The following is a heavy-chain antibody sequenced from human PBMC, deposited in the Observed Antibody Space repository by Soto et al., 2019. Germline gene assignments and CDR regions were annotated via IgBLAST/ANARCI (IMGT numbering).Heavy chain of an antibody. Sequence: ASVKVSCKASGYTFTNYHIHWVRQAPEDGLEWMGRINPSGGTTIYAQKFHGRVTMTRDTSTSTVYMELSSLRSEDTAVYYCATSSGWNIRSNYWGQGTLVTVSS. V-gene: IGHV1-46*01. D-gene: IGHD6-19*01. J-gene: IGHJ4*02. CDR1: GYTFTNYH. CDR2: INPSGGTT. CDR3: ATSSGWNIRSNY.